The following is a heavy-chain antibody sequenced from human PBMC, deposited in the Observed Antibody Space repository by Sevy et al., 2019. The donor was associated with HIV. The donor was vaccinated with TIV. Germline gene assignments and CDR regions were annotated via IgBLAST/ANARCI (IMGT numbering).Heavy chain of an antibody. V-gene: IGHV3-30-3*01. CDR3: ARDPEYSGSYSGLDY. CDR2: ISYDGSNK. J-gene: IGHJ4*02. CDR1: GFTFSSYA. Sequence: GGSLRLSCAASGFTFSSYAMHWVRQAPGKGLEWVAVISYDGSNKYYAYSVKGRFTISRDNSKNTLYLQMNSLRAEDTAVYYCARDPEYSGSYSGLDYWGQGTLVTVSS. D-gene: IGHD1-26*01.